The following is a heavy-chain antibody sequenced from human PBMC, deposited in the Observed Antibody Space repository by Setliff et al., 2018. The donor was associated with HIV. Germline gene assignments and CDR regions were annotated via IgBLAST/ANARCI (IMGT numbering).Heavy chain of an antibody. D-gene: IGHD3-16*02. V-gene: IGHV4-39*01. J-gene: IGHJ6*04. CDR2: VYYSGIT. CDR1: GGSVRRSSYY. CDR3: AGHIRYHGFQLNV. Sequence: LSLTCTVSGGSVRRSSYYWGWVRQPPGKGLEWIGNVYYSGITSYNPSLKSRVTISVDMSMNQFSLKLTSVTATDTAVYYCAGHIRYHGFQLNVWGKGTTVTVSS.